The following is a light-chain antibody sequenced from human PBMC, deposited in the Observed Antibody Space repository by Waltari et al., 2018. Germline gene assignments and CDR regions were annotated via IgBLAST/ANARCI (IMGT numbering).Light chain of an antibody. CDR3: QQYGSSPRT. CDR1: QSVSSSY. CDR2: GAP. J-gene: IGKJ1*01. V-gene: IGKV3-20*01. Sequence: EIVLTQSPGTLSLSPGERAALSCKASQSVSSSYLAWYQQKPGQAPRLLIYGAPSRATGIPDRFSVTGSGTDFTLTISRLEPEDFAVYYCQQYGSSPRTFGQGTKVEIK.